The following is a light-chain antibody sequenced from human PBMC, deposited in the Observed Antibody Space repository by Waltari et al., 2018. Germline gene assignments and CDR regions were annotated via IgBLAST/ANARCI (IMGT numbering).Light chain of an antibody. J-gene: IGLJ2*01. CDR1: SSNIGSNT. V-gene: IGLV1-44*01. CDR2: SNN. CDR3: AAWDDSLNVYVV. Sequence: QSVLTQPPSASGTPGQRVTISCSGSSSNIGSNTVNWYQQLPGTAPKLRIYSNNQRPSGVPDRFSGSKSGTSASLAISGLQSEDEADYYCAAWDDSLNVYVVFGGGTKLTVL.